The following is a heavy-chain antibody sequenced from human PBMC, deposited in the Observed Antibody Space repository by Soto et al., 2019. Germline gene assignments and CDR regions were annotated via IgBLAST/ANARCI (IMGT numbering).Heavy chain of an antibody. V-gene: IGHV1-69*13. CDR2: IIPIFGTA. D-gene: IGHD6-6*01. CDR3: ASQTRKEYGSSSA. J-gene: IGHJ5*02. CDR1: GGTFSSYA. Sequence: SVKVSCKASGGTFSSYAISWVRQAPGQGLEWMGGIIPIFGTANYAQKFQGRVTITADESTSTAYMELSSLRSEDTAVDYCASQTRKEYGSSSAWGQGTMVTVSS.